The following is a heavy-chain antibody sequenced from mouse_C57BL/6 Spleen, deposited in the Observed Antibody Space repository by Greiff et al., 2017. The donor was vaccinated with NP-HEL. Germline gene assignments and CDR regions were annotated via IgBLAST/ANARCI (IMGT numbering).Heavy chain of an antibody. V-gene: IGHV5-9-1*02. CDR1: GFTFSSYA. Sequence: EVQVVESGEGLVKPGGSLKLSCAASGFTFSSYAMSWVRQTPEKRLEWVAYISSGGDYIYYADTVKGRFTISRDNARNTLYLQMSSLKSEDTAMYYCTRDGGYDRGYAMDYWGQGTSVTVSS. J-gene: IGHJ4*01. CDR2: ISSGGDYI. CDR3: TRDGGYDRGYAMDY. D-gene: IGHD2-2*01.